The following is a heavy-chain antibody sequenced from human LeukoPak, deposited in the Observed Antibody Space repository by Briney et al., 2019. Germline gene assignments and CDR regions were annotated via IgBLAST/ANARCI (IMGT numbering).Heavy chain of an antibody. J-gene: IGHJ3*02. CDR2: LYISGST. CDR1: GGSISNYS. Sequence: SETLSLTCSVSGGSISNYSWSWIRQPAGKRLEWIGRLYISGSTNYNPSLKSRVTMSEDTSKNQFSLKLTSVTAADTAVYYCAREAPLDAFDIWGQGTMVTVSS. CDR3: AREAPLDAFDI. V-gene: IGHV4-4*07.